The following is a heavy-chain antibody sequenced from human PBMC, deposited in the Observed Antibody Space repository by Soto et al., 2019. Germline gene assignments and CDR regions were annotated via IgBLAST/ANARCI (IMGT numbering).Heavy chain of an antibody. D-gene: IGHD1-26*01. V-gene: IGHV1-69*06. Sequence: SVKVSCKASGVTFSNYAINWVRQAPGQGLEWMGGIIPLFGTPNYAQKFQGRVTFTAHKSTSTAYMELRSLRSDDTAVYYCARGWETVGTTTPFAYWGQGTLVTVSS. CDR1: GVTFSNYA. CDR3: ARGWETVGTTTPFAY. CDR2: IIPLFGTP. J-gene: IGHJ4*02.